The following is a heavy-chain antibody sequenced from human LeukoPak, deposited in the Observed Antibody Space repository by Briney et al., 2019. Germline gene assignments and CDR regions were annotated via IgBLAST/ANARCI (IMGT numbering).Heavy chain of an antibody. CDR1: GFTFSSYW. CDR2: IRYDGSNK. CDR3: ARAYDDY. D-gene: IGHD5-12*01. Sequence: GGSLRLSCAASGFTFSSYWMSWVRQAPGKGLEWVAFIRYDGSNKYYADSVKGRFTISRDNAKNSLYLQMNSLRAEDTAVYYCARAYDDYWGQGTLVTVSS. V-gene: IGHV3-30*02. J-gene: IGHJ4*02.